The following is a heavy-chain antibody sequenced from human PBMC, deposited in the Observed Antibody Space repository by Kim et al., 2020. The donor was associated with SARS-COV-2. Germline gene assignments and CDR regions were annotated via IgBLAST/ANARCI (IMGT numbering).Heavy chain of an antibody. J-gene: IGHJ6*02. D-gene: IGHD3-22*01. Sequence: ASVKVSCKASGYTFTSYAMHWVRQAPGQRLEWMGWINAGNGNTKYSQKFQGRVTITRDTSASTAYMELSSLRSEDTAVYYCARSVTMIVVDYYYGMDVWGQGTTVTVSS. CDR2: INAGNGNT. CDR3: ARSVTMIVVDYYYGMDV. V-gene: IGHV1-3*01. CDR1: GYTFTSYA.